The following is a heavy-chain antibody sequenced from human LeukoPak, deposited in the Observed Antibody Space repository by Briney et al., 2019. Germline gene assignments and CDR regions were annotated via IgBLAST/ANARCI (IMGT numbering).Heavy chain of an antibody. CDR2: ISSSGSAI. D-gene: IGHD3-22*01. Sequence: GGSLRLSCAASGFTFSSYEMNWVRQAPGKGLEWLSYISSSGSAIYYADSVKGRFTISRDNAKNSLYLQMDSLRAEDTAVYYCAKGGYFYDSSDAYWGQGTLVTVSS. CDR3: AKGGYFYDSSDAY. J-gene: IGHJ4*02. CDR1: GFTFSSYE. V-gene: IGHV3-48*03.